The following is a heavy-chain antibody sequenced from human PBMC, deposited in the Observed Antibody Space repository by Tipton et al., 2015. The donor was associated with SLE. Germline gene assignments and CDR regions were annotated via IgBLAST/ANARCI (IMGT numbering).Heavy chain of an antibody. D-gene: IGHD2-21*01. CDR1: GDSMNSGVYY. Sequence: TLSLTCTVSGDSMNSGVYYWSWLRQPAGKGLEWIGRIFSSGNTIYNPSLKSRVTISEDTSKNQFPLRLSVVTAADTAVYYCAREGISYCGGDCHGSFDYWGQGSLVTVSS. CDR3: AREGISYCGGDCHGSFDY. CDR2: IFSSGNT. V-gene: IGHV4-61*02. J-gene: IGHJ4*02.